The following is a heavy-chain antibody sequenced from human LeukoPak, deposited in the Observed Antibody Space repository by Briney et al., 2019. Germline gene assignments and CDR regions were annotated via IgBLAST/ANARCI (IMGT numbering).Heavy chain of an antibody. J-gene: IGHJ4*02. V-gene: IGHV3-23*01. Sequence: GGSLRLSCAASGFTFSSYAMSWVRQAPGKGLEWVSAISGSGGSTYYADSVKGRFTISRDNSKNSLYLQMNSLRAEDTAVYYCARYCSGGSCYSEGVFDYWGQGTLVTVSS. CDR3: ARYCSGGSCYSEGVFDY. CDR2: ISGSGGST. CDR1: GFTFSSYA. D-gene: IGHD2-15*01.